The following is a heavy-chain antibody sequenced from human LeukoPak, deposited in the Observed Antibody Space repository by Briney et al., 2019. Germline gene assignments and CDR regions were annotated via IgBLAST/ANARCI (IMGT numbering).Heavy chain of an antibody. D-gene: IGHD1-26*01. Sequence: SETLSLTCAVYGGSFSGYYWSWIRQPPGKGLEWIGEINHSGSTNYNPSLKSRVTISVDTSKNQFSLKLSSVTAADTAVYYCARGLRSGSYRGYYYYMDVWGKGTTVTVSS. CDR1: GGSFSGYY. J-gene: IGHJ6*03. CDR3: ARGLRSGSYRGYYYYMDV. CDR2: INHSGST. V-gene: IGHV4-34*01.